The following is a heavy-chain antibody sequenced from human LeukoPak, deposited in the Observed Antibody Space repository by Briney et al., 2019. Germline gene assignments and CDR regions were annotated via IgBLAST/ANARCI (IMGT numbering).Heavy chain of an antibody. CDR3: ARLHGSGSYTDY. V-gene: IGHV4-59*08. D-gene: IGHD3-10*01. J-gene: IGHJ4*02. CDR2: IYYSGST. CDR1: GGSISSYY. Sequence: SETLSLTRTVSGGSISSYYWSWIRQPPGKGLEWIGYIYYSGSTNYNPSLKSRVTISVDTSKNQFSLKLSSVTAADTAVYYCARLHGSGSYTDYWGQGTLVTVSS.